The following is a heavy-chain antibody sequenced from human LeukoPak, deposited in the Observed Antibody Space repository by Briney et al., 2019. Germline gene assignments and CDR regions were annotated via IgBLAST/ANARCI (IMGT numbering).Heavy chain of an antibody. J-gene: IGHJ4*02. CDR1: GGSISSSSYY. D-gene: IGHD2-8*01. V-gene: IGHV4-39*07. CDR2: IYYSGST. Sequence: PSETLSLTCTVSGGSISSSSYYWGWIRQPPGKGLEWIGSIYYSGSTYYNPSLKSRVTISVDTSKNQFSLKLSSVTAADTAVYYCARDPNIVLMVYATPQEGGYWGQGTLVTVSS. CDR3: ARDPNIVLMVYATPQEGGY.